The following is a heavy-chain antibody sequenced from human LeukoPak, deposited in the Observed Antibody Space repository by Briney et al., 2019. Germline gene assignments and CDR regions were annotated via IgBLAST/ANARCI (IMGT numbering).Heavy chain of an antibody. D-gene: IGHD3/OR15-3a*01. J-gene: IGHJ4*02. V-gene: IGHV1-18*01. CDR1: VYTFTSYG. Sequence: GASVRVSCKASVYTFTSYGISCVRQAPVQRLEWMGQISDYNGNTSYAQKLQGRVTMTTDTYTSTAYMELRGLRSDDRAVYCCARDPLGFWDFGWGQGTLVTVSS. CDR2: ISDYNGNT. CDR3: ARDPLGFWDFG.